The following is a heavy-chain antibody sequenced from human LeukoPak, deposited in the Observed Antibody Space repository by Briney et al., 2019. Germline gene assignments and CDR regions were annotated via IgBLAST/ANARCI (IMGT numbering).Heavy chain of an antibody. J-gene: IGHJ4*02. V-gene: IGHV1-69*13. CDR3: ARLDGEFDY. D-gene: IGHD3-10*01. Sequence: SVRVSCKASGYTFTGYYLHWVRQAPGQGLEWMGGIIPIFGTANYAQKFQGRVTITADESTSTAYMELSSLRSEDTAVYYCARLDGEFDYWGQGTLVTVSS. CDR1: GYTFTGYY. CDR2: IIPIFGTA.